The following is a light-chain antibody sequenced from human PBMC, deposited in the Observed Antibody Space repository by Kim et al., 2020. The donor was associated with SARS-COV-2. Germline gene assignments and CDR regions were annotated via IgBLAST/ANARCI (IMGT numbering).Light chain of an antibody. Sequence: IAMTQSPATLSLSPGERVSLSCRASQSVGSSLAWYQQKPGQAPRLLLYGASTRASGMSARFSGSGSGTEFTLTISSLQSEDFAVYYCQQYSRWPLTFGGGTKVDI. J-gene: IGKJ4*01. CDR2: GAS. CDR1: QSVGSS. V-gene: IGKV3-15*01. CDR3: QQYSRWPLT.